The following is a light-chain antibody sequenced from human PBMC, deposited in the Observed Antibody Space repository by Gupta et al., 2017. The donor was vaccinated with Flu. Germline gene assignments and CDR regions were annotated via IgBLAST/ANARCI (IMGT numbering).Light chain of an antibody. CDR1: QSVRSNY. V-gene: IGKV3-20*01. CDR3: QHVNTSPRT. Sequence: GTLYLSPGERATRSCRASQSVRSNYFAWYQQKPGQAPRLLIYGASNRATGVPDRFSGSGSGTXFTLTIXRLEPEDSAVYYCQHVNTSPRTFGXGTKVEIK. J-gene: IGKJ2*02. CDR2: GAS.